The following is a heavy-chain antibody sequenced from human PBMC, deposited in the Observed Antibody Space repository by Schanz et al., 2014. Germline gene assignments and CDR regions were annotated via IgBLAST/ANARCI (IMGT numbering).Heavy chain of an antibody. CDR2: ISVYTGNT. Sequence: QVQLVQSGAEVKKPGASVRVSCKASGYTFTTYAMSWVRQAPGQGLEWVGWISVYTGNTKYGQKVQGRVTMTADTSTNTAYMELRSLRSDDTAGYYCARDRRFFDRDDLYYFDSWGQGTLVTVSS. D-gene: IGHD3-3*01. V-gene: IGHV1-18*01. J-gene: IGHJ4*02. CDR3: ARDRRFFDRDDLYYFDS. CDR1: GYTFTTYA.